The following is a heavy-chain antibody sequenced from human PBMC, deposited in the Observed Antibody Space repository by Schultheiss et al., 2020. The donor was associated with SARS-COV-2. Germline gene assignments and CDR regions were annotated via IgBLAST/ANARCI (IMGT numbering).Heavy chain of an antibody. Sequence: SETLSLTCTVSGGSISSSSYYWGWIRQPPGKGLEWIGSIYYSVSTYYNPSLKSRVTISVDTSKNQFSLKLSSVTAADTAVYYCARSGTGYCSGGSCYSYYSYGMDVWGQGTTVTVA. D-gene: IGHD2-15*01. CDR2: IYYSVST. CDR1: GGSISSSSYY. V-gene: IGHV4-39*01. J-gene: IGHJ6*02. CDR3: ARSGTGYCSGGSCYSYYSYGMDV.